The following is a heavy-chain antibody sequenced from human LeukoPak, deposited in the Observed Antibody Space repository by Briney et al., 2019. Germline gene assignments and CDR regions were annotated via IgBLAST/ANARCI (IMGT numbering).Heavy chain of an antibody. CDR3: AKDIVVIPAGGDCFDP. D-gene: IGHD2-2*01. J-gene: IGHJ5*02. Sequence: GGSLRLSCAASGFTFSNSAMGWVRQAPGKGLEWVSTISYTGGSTYYTDSVKGRFTLSRDNSKSTLFLQMNSLRAEDTAVYYCAKDIVVIPAGGDCFDPWGQGTLVTVSS. CDR1: GFTFSNSA. V-gene: IGHV3-23*01. CDR2: ISYTGGST.